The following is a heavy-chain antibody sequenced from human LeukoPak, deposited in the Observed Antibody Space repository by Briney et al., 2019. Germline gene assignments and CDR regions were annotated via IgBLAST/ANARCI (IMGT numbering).Heavy chain of an antibody. CDR3: ARDLRDTYCSSTSCFEDNCFDP. D-gene: IGHD2-2*01. CDR2: ISYDGSNK. CDR1: GFTFSSYA. J-gene: IGHJ5*02. Sequence: GGSLRLSCAASGFTFSSYAMHWVRQAPGKGLEWAAVISYDGSNKYYADSVKGRFTISRDNSKNTLYLQMNSLRAEDTAVYYCARDLRDTYCSSTSCFEDNCFDPWGQGTLVTVSS. V-gene: IGHV3-30-3*01.